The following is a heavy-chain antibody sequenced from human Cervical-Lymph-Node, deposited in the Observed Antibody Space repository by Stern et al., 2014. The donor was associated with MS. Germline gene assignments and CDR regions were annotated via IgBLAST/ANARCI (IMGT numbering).Heavy chain of an antibody. Sequence: VQLQESGPGRVQPSETLSLTCTVSGASIKNFYWNWIRQPPGKGLEWIGHMSNSGATYYDPSLKSRVTLSMDASKQQFSLSLTSVTAADTAVYFCARGRHTAMVTSGRYFDLWGQGTLVTVSS. CDR2: MSNSGAT. J-gene: IGHJ4*02. CDR1: GASIKNFY. D-gene: IGHD5-18*01. CDR3: ARGRHTAMVTSGRYFDL. V-gene: IGHV4-4*07.